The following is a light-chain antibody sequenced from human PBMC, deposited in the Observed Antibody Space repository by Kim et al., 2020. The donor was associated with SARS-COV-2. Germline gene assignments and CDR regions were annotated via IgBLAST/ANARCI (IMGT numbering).Light chain of an antibody. CDR2: KGN. V-gene: IGLV3-10*01. CDR3: YSTDSSGSHRV. CDR1: ALAYKY. Sequence: PGQTARITCSGDALAYKYAYWYQQKSGQAPLLVIYKGNKRPSGIPARFSGSSSGTMATLTISGAQVEDEADYYCYSTDSSGSHRVFGGGTQLTVL. J-gene: IGLJ2*01.